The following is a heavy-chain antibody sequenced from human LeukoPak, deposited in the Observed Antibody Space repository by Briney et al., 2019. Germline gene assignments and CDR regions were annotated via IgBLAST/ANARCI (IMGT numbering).Heavy chain of an antibody. CDR2: ISSSSHYI. V-gene: IGHV3-23*01. CDR1: GFNFRNFA. J-gene: IGHJ6*03. Sequence: GGSLRLSCAASGFNFRNFAMHWVRQAPGKGLEWVSSISSSSHYIYYADSVKGRFTISRDNSKNTLYLQMNSLRAEDTAVYYCAKVDYDFWSATLYMDVWGKGTTVTVSS. D-gene: IGHD3-3*01. CDR3: AKVDYDFWSATLYMDV.